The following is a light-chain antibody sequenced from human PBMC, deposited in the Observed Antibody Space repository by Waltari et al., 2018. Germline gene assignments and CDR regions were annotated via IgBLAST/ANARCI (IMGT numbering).Light chain of an antibody. Sequence: WRARQTVTYMFRNCDQQNAGQAPRHLIHGACSRATGIPDRFSGSGSGTDVTLTISRLEPDDFAVYYCQQYDGLVRTFGGGTKVEI. V-gene: IGKV3-20*01. J-gene: IGKJ4*01. CDR3: QQYDGLVRT. CDR2: GAC. CDR1: QTVTYMF.